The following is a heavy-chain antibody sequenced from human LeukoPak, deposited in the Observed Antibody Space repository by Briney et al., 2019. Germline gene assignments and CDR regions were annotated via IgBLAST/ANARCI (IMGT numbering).Heavy chain of an antibody. CDR2: ISHDGTNR. V-gene: IGHV3-30-3*01. CDR1: GFTFSDYA. CDR3: ARGPH. Sequence: GGSLRLSCVASGFTFSDYAMHWVRQAPGKGLEWVAVISHDGTNRYYADSVKGRFTISRDDSKNTLYLQMNSLRVEDTAVYYCARGPHWGQGTLVTVSS. J-gene: IGHJ4*02.